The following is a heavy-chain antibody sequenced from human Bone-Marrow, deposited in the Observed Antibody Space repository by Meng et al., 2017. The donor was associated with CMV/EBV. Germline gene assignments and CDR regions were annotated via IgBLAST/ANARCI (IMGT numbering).Heavy chain of an antibody. V-gene: IGHV3-33*01. J-gene: IGHJ6*02. D-gene: IGHD3-10*01. CDR1: GFTFSSYG. CDR3: AREFGFIYYYGMDV. CDR2: IWYDGSNK. Sequence: GESLKISCAASGFTFSSYGMHWVRQAPGKGLEWVAVIWYDGSNKYYADSVKGRFTISRDNSKNTLYLQMNSLRAEDTAVYYCAREFGFIYYYGMDVWGQGTTVTVSS.